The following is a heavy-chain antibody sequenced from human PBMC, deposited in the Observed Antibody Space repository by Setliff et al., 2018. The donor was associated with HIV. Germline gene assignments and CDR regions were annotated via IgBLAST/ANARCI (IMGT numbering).Heavy chain of an antibody. CDR2: FDPQDGET. J-gene: IGHJ4*02. V-gene: IGHV1-24*01. CDR3: ARDRYYRNYFES. Sequence: VKVSCKVSGYTLTEVSMHWVRQAPKKGLEWMGYFDPQDGETDYAQKFHDRVIMTRDTSTGTIFMELSSLTSEDTAIYYCARDRYYRNYFESWGQGTPVTVSS. CDR1: GYTLTEVS. D-gene: IGHD3-22*01.